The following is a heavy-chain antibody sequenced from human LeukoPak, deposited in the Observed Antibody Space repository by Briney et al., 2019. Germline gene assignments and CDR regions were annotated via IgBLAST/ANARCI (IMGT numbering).Heavy chain of an antibody. D-gene: IGHD3-22*01. CDR2: IYISGST. J-gene: IGHJ4*02. V-gene: IGHV4-4*07. CDR1: GGSISSYY. Sequence: SETLSLTCTVSGGSISSYYWSWIRQPAGKGLEWIGRIYISGSTNYNPSLKSRVSISVDTSKNQFTLKLSSVPAADTAVYYCARDFPPDSSGYSPLGLFDYWGQGTLVTVSS. CDR3: ARDFPPDSSGYSPLGLFDY.